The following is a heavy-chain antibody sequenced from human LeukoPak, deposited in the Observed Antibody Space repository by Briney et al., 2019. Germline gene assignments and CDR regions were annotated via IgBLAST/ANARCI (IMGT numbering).Heavy chain of an antibody. J-gene: IGHJ4*02. D-gene: IGHD3-22*01. Sequence: SETLSLTCTVSNGSISTNYWSWIRQPPGKGLEWIGYIYHSGSTYYNPSLKSRVTISVDRSKNQFSLKLSSVTAADTAVYYCARSYYYDSSDPTDYWGQGTLVTVSS. CDR3: ARSYYYDSSDPTDY. V-gene: IGHV4-59*12. CDR1: NGSISTNY. CDR2: IYHSGST.